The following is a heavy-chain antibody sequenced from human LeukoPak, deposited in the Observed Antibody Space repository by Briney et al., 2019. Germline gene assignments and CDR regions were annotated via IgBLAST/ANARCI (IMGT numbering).Heavy chain of an antibody. V-gene: IGHV3-21*01. CDR2: ISSSSSYI. CDR3: ARDWEELFESDY. Sequence: GGSLRLSCAASGFTFSSYSMNWVRQAPGKGLEWVSSISSSSSYIYYADSVKGRFTISRDNAKNSLYLQMNSLRAEDTAVYYCARDWEELFESDYWGQGTLVTVSS. D-gene: IGHD1-26*01. J-gene: IGHJ4*02. CDR1: GFTFSSYS.